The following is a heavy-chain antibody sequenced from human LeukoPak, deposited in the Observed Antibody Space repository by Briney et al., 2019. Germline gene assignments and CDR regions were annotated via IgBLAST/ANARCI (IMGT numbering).Heavy chain of an antibody. CDR2: INHSGST. CDR3: ARVRRGYCSSTSCYTKPSTEFDY. Sequence: SETLSLTCTVSGGSISSYYWNWIRQPPGKGLEWIGEINHSGSTNYNPSLKSRVTISVDTSKNQFSLKLSSVTAADTAVYYCARVRRGYCSSTSCYTKPSTEFDYWGQGTLVTVSS. V-gene: IGHV4-34*01. CDR1: GGSISSYY. D-gene: IGHD2-2*02. J-gene: IGHJ4*02.